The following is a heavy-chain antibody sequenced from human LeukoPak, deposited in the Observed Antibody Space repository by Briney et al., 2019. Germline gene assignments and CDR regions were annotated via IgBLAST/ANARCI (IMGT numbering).Heavy chain of an antibody. CDR3: ARIDSSGWYEVVGAHFDY. J-gene: IGHJ4*02. CDR2: INPNSGGT. Sequence: ASVKVSCKASGYTFTSYDINWVRQAPGQGLEWMGWINPNSGGTNYAQKFQGRVTMTRDTSISTAYMELSRLRSDDTAVYYCARIDSSGWYEVVGAHFDYWGQGTLVTVSS. V-gene: IGHV1-2*02. CDR1: GYTFTSYD. D-gene: IGHD6-19*01.